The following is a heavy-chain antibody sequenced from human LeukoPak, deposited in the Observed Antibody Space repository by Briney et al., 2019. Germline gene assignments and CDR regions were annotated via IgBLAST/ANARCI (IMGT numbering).Heavy chain of an antibody. CDR2: IKTKRGSDAT. D-gene: IGHD2/OR15-2a*01. CDR1: GFILGGFD. V-gene: IGHV3-73*01. J-gene: IGHJ4*02. Sequence: GGSLRLSCAASGFILGGFDVHWVRQAYGKGLEGVGRIKTKRGSDATAYAASVKGRFTLSRDNSKNTAYLQMNSLRSEDTAVYYCTRRDCTTFPCLSFDDWGQGILVTVSS. CDR3: TRRDCTTFPCLSFDD.